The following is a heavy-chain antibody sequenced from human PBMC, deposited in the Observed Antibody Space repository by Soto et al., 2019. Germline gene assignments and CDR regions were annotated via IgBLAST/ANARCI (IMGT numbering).Heavy chain of an antibody. V-gene: IGHV4-4*07. CDR1: GDSISSYF. D-gene: IGHD1-26*01. CDR3: ARDQSGSPELNWFDP. CDR2: VHTSGST. J-gene: IGHJ5*02. Sequence: PSETLSLTCTVSGDSISSYFWSWIRQPAGKGLEWIGRVHTSGSTTYNPSLKGRFTISRDNSKNTLYLQMNSLRAEDTAVYYCARDQSGSPELNWFDPWGQGTLVTVSS.